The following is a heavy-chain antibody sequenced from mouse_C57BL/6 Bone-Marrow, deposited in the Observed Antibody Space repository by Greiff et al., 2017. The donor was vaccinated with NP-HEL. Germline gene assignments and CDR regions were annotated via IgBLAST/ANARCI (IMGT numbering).Heavy chain of an antibody. CDR1: GYTFTSYW. CDR3: ARPYYYGSDYYAMDY. CDR2: IYPGSGST. V-gene: IGHV1-55*01. Sequence: VQLQQSEAELVKPGASVKMSCKASGYTFTSYWITWVKQRPGQGLEWIGDIYPGSGSTNYNEKFKSKATLTVDTSSSTAYMQLSSLTSEDSAVYYCARPYYYGSDYYAMDYWGQGTSVTVSS. D-gene: IGHD1-1*01. J-gene: IGHJ4*01.